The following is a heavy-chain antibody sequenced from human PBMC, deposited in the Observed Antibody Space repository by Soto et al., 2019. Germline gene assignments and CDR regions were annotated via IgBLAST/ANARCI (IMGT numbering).Heavy chain of an antibody. V-gene: IGHV3-15*07. Sequence: EVQLVESGGGLVKPGGSLRLSCVASGFTFSSVWMNWVRQAPGKGLEWVGRIKTKTDGGPTDYAAPVKGRFTISRDDSKNTVYLQMNSLKTEDTALYYCTTNDAFDIWGLGTTVTVSS. CDR2: IKTKTDGGPT. J-gene: IGHJ3*02. CDR3: TTNDAFDI. CDR1: GFTFSSVW.